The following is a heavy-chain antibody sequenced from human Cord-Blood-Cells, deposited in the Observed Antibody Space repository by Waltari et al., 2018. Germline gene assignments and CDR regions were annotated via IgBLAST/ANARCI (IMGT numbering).Heavy chain of an antibody. CDR1: GYTFTGYY. CDR2: INPNSGGT. D-gene: IGHD6-13*01. Sequence: QVQLVQSGAEGKKPGASVKVSCKASGYTFTGYYMHWVRQAPGHGLEWMGWINPNSGGTNYAQKFQGRVTMTRDTSISTAYMELSRLRSDDTAVYYCARESWVAAAGILGGWFDPWGQGTLVTVSS. V-gene: IGHV1-2*02. J-gene: IGHJ5*02. CDR3: ARESWVAAAGILGGWFDP.